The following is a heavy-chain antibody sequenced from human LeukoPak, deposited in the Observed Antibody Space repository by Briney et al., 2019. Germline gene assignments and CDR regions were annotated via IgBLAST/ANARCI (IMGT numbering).Heavy chain of an antibody. CDR3: AADCSSTSCLGY. J-gene: IGHJ4*02. CDR2: ISTTSAYL. D-gene: IGHD2-2*01. V-gene: IGHV3-21*01. CDR1: GFTFRTYS. Sequence: PGGSLRLSCAASGFTFRTYSMNWLRQAPGKGLEWVSSISTTSAYLKYADSVKGRFTVSRDNAKNSLYLQMNSLRAEDTAVYYCAADCSSTSCLGYWGLGTLVTVSS.